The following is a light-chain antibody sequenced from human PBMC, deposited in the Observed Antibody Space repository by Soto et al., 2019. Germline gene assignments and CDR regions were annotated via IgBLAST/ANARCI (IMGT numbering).Light chain of an antibody. CDR1: QSISSW. J-gene: IGKJ2*01. CDR2: KAS. Sequence: DIQMTQSPSTLSASVGDRVTLTCRASQSISSWLAWYQQKPGKAPKLLIYKASSLESGVPSRFSGSGSGTEFTLTISSLQPDDFATYYCQQYNSSPYTFGQGTKLEIK. V-gene: IGKV1-5*03. CDR3: QQYNSSPYT.